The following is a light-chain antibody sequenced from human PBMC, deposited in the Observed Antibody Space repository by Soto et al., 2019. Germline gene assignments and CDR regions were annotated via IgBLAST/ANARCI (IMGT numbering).Light chain of an antibody. V-gene: IGKV2D-29*01. Sequence: IVLTQTPLSLSVTPGQPASISFKSSQSLRHSDGRTYVYWYVQRPGQPPQLLIYEVSNRFSGVPDRFGGYGAGTDFTLEISRVEAEDVGIYYCMQTIQLPLTFGGGTKVDIK. CDR1: QSLRHSDGRTY. J-gene: IGKJ4*01. CDR3: MQTIQLPLT. CDR2: EVS.